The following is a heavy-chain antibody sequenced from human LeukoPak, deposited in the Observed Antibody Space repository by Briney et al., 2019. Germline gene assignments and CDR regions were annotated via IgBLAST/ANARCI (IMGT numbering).Heavy chain of an antibody. CDR1: GGSISSGSYY. Sequence: SETLSLTCTVSGGSISSGSYYWSWIRQPAGKGLEWTGRIYTSGSTNYNPSLKSRVTISVDTSKNQFSLKLSSVTAADTAVYYCAREHYDILTGYPDYFDYWGQGTLVTVSS. D-gene: IGHD3-9*01. CDR2: IYTSGST. V-gene: IGHV4-61*02. J-gene: IGHJ4*02. CDR3: AREHYDILTGYPDYFDY.